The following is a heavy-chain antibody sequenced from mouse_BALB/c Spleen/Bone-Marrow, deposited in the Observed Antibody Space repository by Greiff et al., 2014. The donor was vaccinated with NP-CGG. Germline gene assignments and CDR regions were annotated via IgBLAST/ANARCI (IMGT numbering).Heavy chain of an antibody. CDR1: GFSLTSYG. CDR2: IWAGGST. J-gene: IGHJ1*01. V-gene: IGHV2-9*02. D-gene: IGHD1-1*01. Sequence: VMLVESGPGLVAPSQSLSITCTVSGFSLTSYGVHWVRQPPGEGLEWLGLIWAGGSTNYNSALMSRLSISKDNSKSQVFLKMNSLQTDDTAMYYCARKDYGSRGGYFDVWGAGTTVTVSS. CDR3: ARKDYGSRGGYFDV.